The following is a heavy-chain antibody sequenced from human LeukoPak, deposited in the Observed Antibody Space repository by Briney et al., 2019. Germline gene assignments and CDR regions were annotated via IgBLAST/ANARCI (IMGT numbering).Heavy chain of an antibody. Sequence: GGSLRLSCTASGFIFSDYYMGWVRQAPGRGLEWISYISTIGYTSYADSVKGRFTISKDTAKKSVYLQMNSLRAEDTSIYYCTRRDCTRTSCYASDWGQGTLVTVSS. D-gene: IGHD2-2*01. J-gene: IGHJ4*02. CDR1: GFIFSDYY. CDR2: ISTIGYT. CDR3: TRRDCTRTSCYASD. V-gene: IGHV3-11*06.